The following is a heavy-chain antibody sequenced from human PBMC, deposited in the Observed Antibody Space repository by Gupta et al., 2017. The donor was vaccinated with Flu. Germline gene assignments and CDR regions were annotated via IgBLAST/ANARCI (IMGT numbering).Heavy chain of an antibody. D-gene: IGHD3-22*01. J-gene: IGHJ4*02. CDR2: LRSKANSYAT. CDR3: TRRSGDDSSGYYGY. V-gene: IGHV3-73*02. CDR1: GFTLSGSA. Sequence: EVQLVESGGGLVQPGGSLKLSFAPSGFTLSGSAMHWVRQASGKGLEWVGRLRSKANSYATAYSASVKGRFTISRDDSKNTAYLQMNSLKTEDTAVYYCTRRSGDDSSGYYGYWGQGTLVTVSS.